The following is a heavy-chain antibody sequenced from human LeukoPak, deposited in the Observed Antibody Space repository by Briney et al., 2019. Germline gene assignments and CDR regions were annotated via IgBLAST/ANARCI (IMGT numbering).Heavy chain of an antibody. CDR3: AIIPRAAAGPSARSPFHY. CDR2: IKQDGSDR. CDR1: GFTFSSYW. V-gene: IGHV3-7*01. J-gene: IGHJ4*02. D-gene: IGHD6-13*01. Sequence: GGSLRLSCEVSGFTFSSYWMNWVRQAPGKGLEWVANIKQDGSDRYYVDSVKGRFTISRDNAKNSLYLQMNSLRAEDTAVYYCAIIPRAAAGPSARSPFHYWGQGTLVTVSS.